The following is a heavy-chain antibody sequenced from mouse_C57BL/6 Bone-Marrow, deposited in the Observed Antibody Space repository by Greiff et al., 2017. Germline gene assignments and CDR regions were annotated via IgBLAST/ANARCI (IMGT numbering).Heavy chain of an antibody. CDR1: GFTFSSYT. J-gene: IGHJ3*01. CDR2: ISGGGGNT. D-gene: IGHD2-5*01. Sequence: EVQRVESGGGLVKPGGSLKLSCAASGFTFSSYTMSWVRQTPEKRLEWVATISGGGGNTYYPDSVKGRFYISRDNAKNTLYLQMSSLRSEDTALYYCARHSSYYSNYGFAYWGQGTLVTVSA. V-gene: IGHV5-9*01. CDR3: ARHSSYYSNYGFAY.